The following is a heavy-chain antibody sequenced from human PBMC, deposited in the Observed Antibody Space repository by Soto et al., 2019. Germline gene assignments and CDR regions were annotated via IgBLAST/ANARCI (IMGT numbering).Heavy chain of an antibody. CDR1: GDSITSGGYY. CDR2: IYYSGST. CDR3: AREQEIPGTGDYYYYGMDV. D-gene: IGHD6-13*01. Sequence: KPSETLSLTCTVSGDSITSGGYYWSWIRQYPGKGLDWIGYIYYSGSTYYNPSLKSRVTISVDTSKNQFSLKLSSVTAADTAVYYCAREQEIPGTGDYYYYGMDVWGQGTTVTVSS. V-gene: IGHV4-31*03. J-gene: IGHJ6*02.